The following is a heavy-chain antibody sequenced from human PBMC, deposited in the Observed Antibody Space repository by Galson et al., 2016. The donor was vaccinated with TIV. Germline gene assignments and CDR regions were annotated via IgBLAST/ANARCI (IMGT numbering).Heavy chain of an antibody. CDR1: GFTFSTYA. J-gene: IGHJ4*02. V-gene: IGHV3-23*01. D-gene: IGHD3-3*01. Sequence: SLRLSCAASGFTFSTYAMSWVRQAPGKGLEWVSTISANGGTTYYADSVKGHFSISRDNSQNTLYLQMNRLRAADTAMYYCARHSRMFTIFGVGSIDFWGQGKMIIVSS. CDR3: ARHSRMFTIFGVGSIDF. CDR2: ISANGGTT.